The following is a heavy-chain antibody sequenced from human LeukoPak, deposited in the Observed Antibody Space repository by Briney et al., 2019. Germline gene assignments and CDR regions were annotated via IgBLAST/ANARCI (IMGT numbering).Heavy chain of an antibody. CDR2: ISSRGDST. CDR3: AKTWGIVVVIAANSAFDV. J-gene: IGHJ3*01. CDR1: GLTFNDYA. V-gene: IGHV3-23*01. D-gene: IGHD2-15*01. Sequence: GGSLRLSCVASGLTFNDYAMSWVRQAPGKGLEWVSAISSRGDSTYYADSVKGRFTISSDNSKNTLYLQMNSLRDEDTAVYYCAKTWGIVVVIAANSAFDVWGQGTMVTVSS.